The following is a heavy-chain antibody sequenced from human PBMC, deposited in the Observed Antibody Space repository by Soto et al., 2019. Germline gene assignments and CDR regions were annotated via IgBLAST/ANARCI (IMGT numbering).Heavy chain of an antibody. V-gene: IGHV1-18*01. CDR2: ISAYNGNT. CDR1: GYTFTSYG. CDR3: ARHVAYDYVWGTHRRAVMDV. J-gene: IGHJ6*02. Sequence: QVQLVQSGAEVKKPGASVKVSCKASGYTFTSYGISWVRQAPGQGLEWMGWISAYNGNTNYAQKLQGRVTMTTDTSTSTAYMELRSLRSDDTAVYYCARHVAYDYVWGTHRRAVMDVWGQGTTVTVSS. D-gene: IGHD3-16*01.